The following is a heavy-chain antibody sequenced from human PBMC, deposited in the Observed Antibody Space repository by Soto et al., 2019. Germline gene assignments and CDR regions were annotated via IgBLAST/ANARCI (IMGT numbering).Heavy chain of an antibody. Sequence: QVQLVQSGAEVKKPGSSVKVSCKASGGTFSSYAISWVRQAPGQGLEWMGGIIPIFGTANYAQKFQGRVTMKADESTSRAYMELRSLRSEDKAVYYCARAKATVRGGFDYWGQGTLVTVSS. D-gene: IGHD4-17*01. CDR3: ARAKATVRGGFDY. CDR1: GGTFSSYA. CDR2: IIPIFGTA. J-gene: IGHJ4*02. V-gene: IGHV1-69*01.